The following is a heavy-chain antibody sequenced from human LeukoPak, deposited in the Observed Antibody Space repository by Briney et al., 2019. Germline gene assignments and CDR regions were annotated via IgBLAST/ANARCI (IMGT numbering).Heavy chain of an antibody. Sequence: PGGSLRLSCAACGFTFSSYAMSWVRQAPGKGLEWVSLISGSGIDAYYADSVKGRFTISRDNSKNTLYLQMNSLRVEDTAVYYCAKGYSRDSWGQGTLVTVSS. V-gene: IGHV3-23*01. D-gene: IGHD6-13*01. CDR2: ISGSGIDA. CDR3: AKGYSRDS. J-gene: IGHJ5*01. CDR1: GFTFSSYA.